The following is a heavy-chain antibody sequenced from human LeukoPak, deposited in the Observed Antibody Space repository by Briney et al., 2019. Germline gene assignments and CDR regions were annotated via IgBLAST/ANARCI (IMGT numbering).Heavy chain of an antibody. CDR1: GGSFSGYY. J-gene: IGHJ4*02. D-gene: IGHD1-26*01. Sequence: PSETLSLTCAVYGGSFSGYYWSWIRQPPGKGLEWIGEINHSGSTNYNPSLKSRVTISVDTSKNQFSPKLSSVTAADTAVYYCARARYGSYYPYWGQGTLVTVSS. CDR3: ARARYGSYYPY. V-gene: IGHV4-34*01. CDR2: INHSGST.